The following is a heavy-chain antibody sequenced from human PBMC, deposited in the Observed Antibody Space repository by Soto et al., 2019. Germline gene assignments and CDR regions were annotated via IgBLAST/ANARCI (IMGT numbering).Heavy chain of an antibody. V-gene: IGHV1-18*01. Sequence: QVQLVQSGAEVKKPGASVKVSCKASGYTFNSYGISWVRQAPGQGLEWMGWISAYNDNTNYAHNLQGRVTMTTDTSTSTADMELRSLRSDDTAVYYCARESPPADYWGQGTLVTVSS. J-gene: IGHJ4*02. CDR2: ISAYNDNT. CDR3: ARESPPADY. CDR1: GYTFNSYG.